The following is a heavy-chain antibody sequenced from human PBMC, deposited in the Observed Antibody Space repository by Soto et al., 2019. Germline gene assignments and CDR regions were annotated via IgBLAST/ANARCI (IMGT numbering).Heavy chain of an antibody. V-gene: IGHV1-18*01. D-gene: IGHD6-13*01. CDR2: ISAYNGNT. CDR1: GYTFTSYG. Sequence: QVQLVQSGAEVKKPGASVKVSCKASGYTFTSYGISWVRQAPGQGLEWMGWISAYNGNTNYAQKLQGRVTMTTDTSTSTAYGELRSLRSDDTAVYYCARDRQPGPIAAAAWFDPWGQGTLVTVSS. J-gene: IGHJ5*02. CDR3: ARDRQPGPIAAAAWFDP.